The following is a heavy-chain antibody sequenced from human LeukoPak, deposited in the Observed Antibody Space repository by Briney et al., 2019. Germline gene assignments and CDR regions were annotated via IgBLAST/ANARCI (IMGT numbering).Heavy chain of an antibody. Sequence: GGPLRLSCAASGFTFSSYGMHWVRQAPGKGLEWVAVIWYDGTNKYYADSVKGRFTISRDNSKSTLSLQMNSLRVEDTALYYCAKDRSGYDLDAFDIWGQGTVVTVSS. CDR2: IWYDGTNK. J-gene: IGHJ3*02. CDR1: GFTFSSYG. D-gene: IGHD5-12*01. V-gene: IGHV3-33*06. CDR3: AKDRSGYDLDAFDI.